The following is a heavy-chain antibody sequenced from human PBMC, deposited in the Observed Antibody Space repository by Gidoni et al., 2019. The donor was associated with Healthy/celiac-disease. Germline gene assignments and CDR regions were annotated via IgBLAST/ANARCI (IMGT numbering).Heavy chain of an antibody. CDR1: GYTFTSYD. CDR2: MNPNSGNT. J-gene: IGHJ1*01. Sequence: QVQLVQSGAAVKKPGASVKVSCKASGYTFTSYDINWVRQATGQGLEWMGWMNPNSGNTGYAQKFQGRVTMTRNTSISTAYMELSSLRSEDTAVYYCARVMITFGGVIVNAEYFQHWGQGTLVTVSS. CDR3: ARVMITFGGVIVNAEYFQH. D-gene: IGHD3-16*02. V-gene: IGHV1-8*01.